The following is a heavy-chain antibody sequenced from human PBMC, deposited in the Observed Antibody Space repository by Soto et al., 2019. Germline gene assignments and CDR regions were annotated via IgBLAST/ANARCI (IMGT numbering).Heavy chain of an antibody. V-gene: IGHV3-30*18. Sequence: PAGSLRLSCAASGLTFSSYGMHWVRQAPGKGLEWVAVISYDGSNKYYADSVKGRFTISRDNTKNTLYMQMNSLRAEDTAVHYCAKRVSSSFHYYYGMDVWGQGTTVTGSS. J-gene: IGHJ6*02. CDR2: ISYDGSNK. CDR1: GLTFSSYG. CDR3: AKRVSSSFHYYYGMDV. D-gene: IGHD6-6*01.